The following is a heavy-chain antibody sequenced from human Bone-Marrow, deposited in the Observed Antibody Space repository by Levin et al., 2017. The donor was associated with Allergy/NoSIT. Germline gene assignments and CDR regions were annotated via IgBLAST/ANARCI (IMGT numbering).Heavy chain of an antibody. CDR1: GGSFSGYS. CDR3: ARGVYHRCSGSYITYYYYYMDV. CDR2: INHSGDT. Sequence: SETLSLTCGVYGGSFSGYSWTWIRQPPGKGLQWIAEINHSGDTRYNPSLKSRVIISLDASKNQFSLRLSPVTAADMAVYYCARGVYHRCSGSYITYYYYYMDVWGKGTTVIVSS. V-gene: IGHV4-34*01. D-gene: IGHD3-10*02. J-gene: IGHJ6*03.